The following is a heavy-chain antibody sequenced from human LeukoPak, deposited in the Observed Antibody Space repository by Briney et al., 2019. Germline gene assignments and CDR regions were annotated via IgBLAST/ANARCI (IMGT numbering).Heavy chain of an antibody. Sequence: GASVKVSCKASGYTFTSYDINWVQQATGQGLEWMGWMNPNSGNTGYAQKFQGRVTMTRNTSISTAYMELSSLRSEDTAVYYCARMGYSYGYETHHGVHFDYWGQGTLVTVSS. J-gene: IGHJ4*02. CDR3: ARMGYSYGYETHHGVHFDY. CDR1: GYTFTSYD. V-gene: IGHV1-8*01. CDR2: MNPNSGNT. D-gene: IGHD5-18*01.